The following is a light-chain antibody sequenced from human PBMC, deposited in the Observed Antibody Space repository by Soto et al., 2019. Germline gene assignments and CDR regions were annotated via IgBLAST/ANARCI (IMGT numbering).Light chain of an antibody. CDR3: QQSNDLVS. CDR1: QDINNY. Sequence: IHMTQSPSSLPASVGHRATIICQASQDINNYVNWYQQKPGKAPKLLIFDASTLKTGVPSRFSGVGSGTDSSFTISSLQPEDIATYYCQQSNDLVSFGQGTRLEI. V-gene: IGKV1-33*01. CDR2: DAS. J-gene: IGKJ5*01.